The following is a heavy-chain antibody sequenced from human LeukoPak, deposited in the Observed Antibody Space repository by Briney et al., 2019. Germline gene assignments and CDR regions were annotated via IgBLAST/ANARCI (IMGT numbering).Heavy chain of an antibody. Sequence: GSLRLSCAASGFTFSSYAMSWIRQPPGKGLEWIGYIYYSGSTNYNPSLKSRVTISVDTSKNQFSLKLSSVTAADTAVYYCARGGYSSGPDAFDIWGQGTMVTVSS. CDR3: ARGGYSSGPDAFDI. CDR1: GFTFSSYA. CDR2: IYYSGST. V-gene: IGHV4-59*01. J-gene: IGHJ3*02. D-gene: IGHD6-19*01.